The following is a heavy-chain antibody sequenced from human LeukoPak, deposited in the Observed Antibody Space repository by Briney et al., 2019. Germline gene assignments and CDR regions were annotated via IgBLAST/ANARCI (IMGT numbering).Heavy chain of an antibody. CDR2: INPGGGST. D-gene: IGHD3-10*01. CDR3: ARDSGMVRGTVDY. V-gene: IGHV1-46*01. Sequence: ASVKVSCKSSGYTFTSYYMYWVRQAPGQGLEWMGIINPGGGSTSYAQKFQGRVTMTRDTSTSTVYMELSSLRSEDTAVYYCARDSGMVRGTVDYWGQGTLVTVSS. CDR1: GYTFTSYY. J-gene: IGHJ4*02.